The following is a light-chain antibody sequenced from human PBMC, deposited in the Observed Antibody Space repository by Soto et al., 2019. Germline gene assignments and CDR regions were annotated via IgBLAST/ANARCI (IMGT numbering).Light chain of an antibody. CDR1: SSDVGGYNY. Sequence: QSVLTQPASVSGSPGQSIIISCNGTSSDVGGYNYVSWYQQHPGKAPKLMIYEVSNRPSGVSNRFSGSKSGNTASLTISGLQAEDEADYYCSSYTSSSTLVFGGGTKLTVL. CDR3: SSYTSSSTLV. CDR2: EVS. J-gene: IGLJ2*01. V-gene: IGLV2-14*01.